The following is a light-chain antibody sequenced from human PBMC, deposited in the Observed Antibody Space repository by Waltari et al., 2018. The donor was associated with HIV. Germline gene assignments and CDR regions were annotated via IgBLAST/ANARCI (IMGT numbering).Light chain of an antibody. Sequence: QSVVIQPPSASGTPGQRVTISCTGNSFNIGRNYVYWYQQFPGTAPKFLIYRNNHRPAWFPYRFSASNSGTSASLAISGLRSEDDANYYCATWDDSLSAVVFGEGTKLTVL. CDR3: ATWDDSLSAVV. J-gene: IGLJ2*01. CDR1: SFNIGRNY. V-gene: IGLV1-47*01. CDR2: RNN.